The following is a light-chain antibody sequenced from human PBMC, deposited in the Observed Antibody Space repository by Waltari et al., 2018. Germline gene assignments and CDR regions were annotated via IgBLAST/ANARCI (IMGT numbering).Light chain of an antibody. J-gene: IGKJ3*01. CDR3: QQYYSTPFT. CDR2: WAS. Sequence: DIVMTQSPDSLAVSLGERATINCKSSQSFLYSSNNKNYLAWYQQKPGQPPKLLIYWASTRESGVPDRFSGSGSGTAFTLTISSLQAEDVAVYYCQQYYSTPFTFGPGTKVDIK. V-gene: IGKV4-1*01. CDR1: QSFLYSSNNKNY.